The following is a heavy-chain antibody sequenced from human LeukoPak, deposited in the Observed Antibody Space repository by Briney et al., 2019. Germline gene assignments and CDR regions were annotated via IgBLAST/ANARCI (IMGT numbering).Heavy chain of an antibody. V-gene: IGHV1-2*06. J-gene: IGHJ4*02. CDR3: ARDPRDGYNLAY. D-gene: IGHD5-24*01. CDR1: GYNFPNYH. Sequence: ASVKVSCKASGYNFPNYHMHWVRQAPGQGLEWMGQISPNSGGTNYAQTFQGRVTMTRDTSISTAYMELSGLRSDDTAVYYCARDPRDGYNLAYWGQGTLVTVSS. CDR2: ISPNSGGT.